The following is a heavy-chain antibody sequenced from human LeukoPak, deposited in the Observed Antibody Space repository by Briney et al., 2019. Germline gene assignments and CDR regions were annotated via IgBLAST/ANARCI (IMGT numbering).Heavy chain of an antibody. J-gene: IGHJ4*02. V-gene: IGHV3-30-3*01. CDR2: ISYDGSNK. D-gene: IGHD2-15*01. CDR3: ARDSEALQWLDY. CDR1: GFTFSSYA. Sequence: GRSLRLSCAASGFTFSSYAMHWVRQAPGKGLEWVAVISYDGSNKYYADSVKGRFTISRDNSKNTLYLQMNSLRAEDTAVYYCARDSEALQWLDYWGQGTLVTVSS.